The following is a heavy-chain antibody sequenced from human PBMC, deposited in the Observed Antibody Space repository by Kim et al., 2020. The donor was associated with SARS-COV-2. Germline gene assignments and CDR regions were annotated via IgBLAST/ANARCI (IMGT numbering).Heavy chain of an antibody. CDR3: AKDFYPDY. D-gene: IGHD3-16*02. CDR1: GFTFSSCA. J-gene: IGHJ4*02. V-gene: IGHV3-23*01. CDR2: ISGRGENT. Sequence: GGSLRLSCAASGFTFSSCAMTWVRQAPGKGLEWLSAISGRGENTYYAGSVKGRFIISRDNSKNTLYLQMNSLKAEDTAVYFCAKDFYPDYWGQGTLVTVSS.